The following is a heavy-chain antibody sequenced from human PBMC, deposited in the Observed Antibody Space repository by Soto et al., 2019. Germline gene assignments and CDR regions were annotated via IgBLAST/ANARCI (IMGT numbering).Heavy chain of an antibody. V-gene: IGHV3-9*02. D-gene: IGHD4-17*01. Sequence: EVQLVESGGGLVQPGRSLRLSCVASGFIADDYAMHWVRQAPGKGLEWVSGISSNSATINYADSVKGRFTISRDNAKNSMFLQMNSLRPEDTAFYYCGKDMKWGGMTTIHYFDSWGQGTLVTVSS. J-gene: IGHJ4*02. CDR1: GFIADDYA. CDR2: ISSNSATI. CDR3: GKDMKWGGMTTIHYFDS.